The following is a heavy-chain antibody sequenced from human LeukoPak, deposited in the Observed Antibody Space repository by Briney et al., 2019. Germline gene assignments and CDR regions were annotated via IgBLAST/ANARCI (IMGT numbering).Heavy chain of an antibody. CDR1: GFTFSSYD. CDR2: IGTAGDT. J-gene: IGHJ6*02. D-gene: IGHD3-9*01. Sequence: PGGSLRLSCAASGFTFSSYDMHWVRQATGKGLEWVSAIGTAGDTYYPGSVKGRFSISRENAKNSLYLQMNSLRAGDTAVYYCARWGVLTGYYTDGMDVWGQGTTVTVSS. V-gene: IGHV3-13*01. CDR3: ARWGVLTGYYTDGMDV.